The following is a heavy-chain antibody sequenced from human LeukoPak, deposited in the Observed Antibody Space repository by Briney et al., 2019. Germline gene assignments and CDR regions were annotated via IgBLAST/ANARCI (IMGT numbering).Heavy chain of an antibody. V-gene: IGHV4-34*01. CDR1: GGSFSGYY. Sequence: SETLSLTCAVYGGSFSGYYWSWIRQPPGKGLEWIGEINHSGSTNYNPSLKSRVTISVDTSKSQFSLKLSSVTAADTAVYYCARGRIQLWLRKVGDAFDIWGQGTMVTVSS. CDR2: INHSGST. J-gene: IGHJ3*02. D-gene: IGHD5-18*01. CDR3: ARGRIQLWLRKVGDAFDI.